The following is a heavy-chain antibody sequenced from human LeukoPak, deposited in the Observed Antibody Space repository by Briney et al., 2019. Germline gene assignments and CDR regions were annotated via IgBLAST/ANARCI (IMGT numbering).Heavy chain of an antibody. V-gene: IGHV3-30*02. CDR1: GFIFSSYG. J-gene: IGHJ4*02. CDR3: TRSGYRHPYHFES. CDR2: IRYDGSRK. D-gene: IGHD3-22*01. Sequence: GGSLRFSCAASGFIFSSYGMHWVRQAPDKGLEWVAFIRYDGSRKYYADSVKGRFTISRDNSKNTLSLQMNSLRADDTAIYYCTRSGYRHPYHFESWGQGTLVIVSS.